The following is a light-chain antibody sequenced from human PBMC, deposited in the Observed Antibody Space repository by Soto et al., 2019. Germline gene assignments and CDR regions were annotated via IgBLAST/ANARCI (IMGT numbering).Light chain of an antibody. CDR2: DAS. CDR1: QSISSW. J-gene: IGKJ1*01. CDR3: QQYNSYL. Sequence: DIQMTQSPSTLSASVGDRVTITCRASQSISSWLAWYQQKPGKAPKPLIYDASSLESGVPSRFSGSGSGTEFTLTISSLQPDDFATYYCQQYNSYLFGQGTTVDIK. V-gene: IGKV1-5*01.